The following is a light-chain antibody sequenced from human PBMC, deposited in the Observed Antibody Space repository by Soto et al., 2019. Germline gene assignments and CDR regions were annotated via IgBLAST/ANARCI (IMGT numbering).Light chain of an antibody. V-gene: IGKV1-5*03. Sequence: DIQMTQSPSTLSAAVEDRVTITCPASQSISSWLAWYQQKQGKAPKLLIYKASTLKSGVPSRFSGSGYGTEFNLTISSLQPDDFATYYCQHYNSYSEAFGQGTKVDIK. CDR2: KAS. CDR1: QSISSW. CDR3: QHYNSYSEA. J-gene: IGKJ1*01.